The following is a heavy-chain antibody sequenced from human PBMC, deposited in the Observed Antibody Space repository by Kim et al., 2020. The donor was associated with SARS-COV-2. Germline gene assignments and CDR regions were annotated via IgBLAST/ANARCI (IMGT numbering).Heavy chain of an antibody. D-gene: IGHD2-21*01. CDR3: ARDLPGDPLFDY. CDR2: ISYDGSNK. J-gene: IGHJ4*02. CDR1: GFTFSSYA. V-gene: IGHV3-30-3*01. Sequence: GGSLRLSCAASGFTFSSYAMHWVRQAPGKGLEWVAVISYDGSNKYYADSVKGRFTISRDNSKNTLYLQMNSLRAEDTAVYYCARDLPGDPLFDYWGQGTLVTVSS.